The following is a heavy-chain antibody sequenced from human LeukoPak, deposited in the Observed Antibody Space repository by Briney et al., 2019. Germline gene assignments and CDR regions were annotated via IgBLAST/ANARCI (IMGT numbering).Heavy chain of an antibody. J-gene: IGHJ4*02. CDR1: GYTFTSYG. Sequence: ASVKVSCTASGYTFTSYGISWVRQAPGQGLEWMGWISAYNGNTNYAQKLQGRVTMTTDTSTSTAYMELRSLRSDDTAVYYCARDLFSIGYYYDSSGSVPDYWGQGTLVTVFS. CDR2: ISAYNGNT. D-gene: IGHD3-22*01. V-gene: IGHV1-18*01. CDR3: ARDLFSIGYYYDSSGSVPDY.